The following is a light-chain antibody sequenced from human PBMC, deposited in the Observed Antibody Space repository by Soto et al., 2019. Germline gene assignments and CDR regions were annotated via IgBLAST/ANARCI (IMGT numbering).Light chain of an antibody. CDR3: GTWDSSLSALV. V-gene: IGLV1-51*01. Sequence: QSVLTQPPSVSAAPGQKVTISCSGSSSNIGNNYVSWYQQLPGTAPKLLIYDNNKRPSGIPDRFSGSKSGTSATLGITGLQTGDEADYYCGTWDSSLSALVFRGGTKVPVL. CDR1: SSNIGNNY. J-gene: IGLJ2*01. CDR2: DNN.